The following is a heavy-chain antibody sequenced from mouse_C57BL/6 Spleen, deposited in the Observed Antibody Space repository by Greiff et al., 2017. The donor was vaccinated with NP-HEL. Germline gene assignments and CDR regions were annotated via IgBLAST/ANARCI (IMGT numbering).Heavy chain of an antibody. CDR1: GYTFTEYT. V-gene: IGHV1-62-2*01. Sequence: VQLQQSGAELVKPGASVKLSCKASGYTFTEYTIHWVKQRSGQGLEWIGWFYPGSGSIKYNEKFKDKATLTADKSSSTVYMELSRLTSEDSAVYFCARHEGARFITTVVATEGYAMDYWGQGTSVTVSS. CDR2: FYPGSGSI. J-gene: IGHJ4*01. CDR3: ARHEGARFITTVVATEGYAMDY. D-gene: IGHD1-1*01.